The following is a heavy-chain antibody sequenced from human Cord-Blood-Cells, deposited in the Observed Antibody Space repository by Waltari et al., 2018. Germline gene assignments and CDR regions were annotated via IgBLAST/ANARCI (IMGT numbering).Heavy chain of an antibody. CDR1: GGSISSSSYY. J-gene: IGHJ4*02. V-gene: IGHV4-39*01. CDR3: ARHLSSSWSVFDY. D-gene: IGHD6-13*01. Sequence: QLQLQESGPGLVKPSETLSLTCTVSGGSISSSSYYWGWIRRPPGKGLEWIGSIYYSESTYYTPSHRRRVTISVDTSKNQFSLKLSSVTAADTAVYYCARHLSSSWSVFDYWGQGTLVTVSS. CDR2: IYYSEST.